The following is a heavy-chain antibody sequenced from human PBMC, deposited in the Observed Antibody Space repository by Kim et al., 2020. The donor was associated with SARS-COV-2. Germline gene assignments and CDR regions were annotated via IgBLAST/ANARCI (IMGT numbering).Heavy chain of an antibody. Sequence: VEGRFTISRDNSKDTLFLQMNSLRTEDTALYYCVKEAAFTTIVVDYYFDYWGQGTLVTVSS. D-gene: IGHD3-22*01. J-gene: IGHJ4*02. CDR3: VKEAAFTTIVVDYYFDY. V-gene: IGHV3-30*02.